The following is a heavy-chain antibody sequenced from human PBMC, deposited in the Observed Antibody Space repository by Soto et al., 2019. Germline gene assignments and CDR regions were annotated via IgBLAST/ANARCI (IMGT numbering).Heavy chain of an antibody. Sequence: PGGSQRLSCAASGFTFSSYGMTWVRQAPGKGLEWVSFSSATGTGTYYADSVKGRFTISRDNAKNTVYLQMTSLRADDTAVYFCAKDRRAGGNYGFYSDFWGQGALVTVSS. CDR1: GFTFSSYG. D-gene: IGHD1-7*01. CDR3: AKDRRAGGNYGFYSDF. CDR2: SSATGTGT. J-gene: IGHJ4*02. V-gene: IGHV3-23*01.